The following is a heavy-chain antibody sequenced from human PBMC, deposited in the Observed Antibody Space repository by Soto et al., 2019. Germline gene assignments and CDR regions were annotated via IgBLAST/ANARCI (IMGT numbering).Heavy chain of an antibody. CDR1: GGTFSSYT. J-gene: IGHJ6*02. V-gene: IGHV1-69*02. CDR2: IIPSLGIA. CDR3: ARLRDSDGMDV. D-gene: IGHD1-26*01. Sequence: QVQLVQSGAELKKPGSSVKVSCKASGGTFSSYTISWVRQAPGQGLEWMGRIIPSLGIANYAQKFQGRVTITADKSTSTAYMELSSLRSEDTAVYYCARLRDSDGMDVWGQGTPVTVSS.